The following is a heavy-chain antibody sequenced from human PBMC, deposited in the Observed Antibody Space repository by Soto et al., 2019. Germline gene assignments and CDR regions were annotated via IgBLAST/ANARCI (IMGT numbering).Heavy chain of an antibody. CDR2: ISAYNGNT. CDR1: GYTFTSYG. Sequence: ASVKVSCKASGYTFTSYGISWVRQAPGQGLEWMGWISAYNGNTNYAQKLQGRVTMTTDTSTSTAYMELRSLRSDDTAVYYCASLPLSDSGGPLGFDPWGQGTLVTVPQ. CDR3: ASLPLSDSGGPLGFDP. J-gene: IGHJ5*02. D-gene: IGHD3-22*01. V-gene: IGHV1-18*01.